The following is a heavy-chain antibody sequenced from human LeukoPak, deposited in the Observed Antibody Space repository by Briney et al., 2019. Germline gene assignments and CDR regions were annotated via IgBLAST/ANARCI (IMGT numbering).Heavy chain of an antibody. Sequence: SETLSLTCTVSGGSISSYYWSWIRQPPWKRLERIGYIYYSGSTNYNPSLKSRVTISVDTSKNQFSLKLSSVTAADTAVYYCARVGEYYYDSSGYSLDAFDIWGQGTMVTVSS. CDR3: ARVGEYYYDSSGYSLDAFDI. D-gene: IGHD3-22*01. J-gene: IGHJ3*02. CDR1: GGSISSYY. V-gene: IGHV4-59*01. CDR2: IYYSGST.